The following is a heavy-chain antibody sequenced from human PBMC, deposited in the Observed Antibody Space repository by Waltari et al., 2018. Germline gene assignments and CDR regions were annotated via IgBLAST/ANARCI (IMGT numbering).Heavy chain of an antibody. Sequence: QLVQSGAEVKKPGSSVKVSCKASGGTFSSYAISWVRQAPGQGLEWMGGIIPIFGTANYAQKFQGRVTITADESTSTAYMELSSLRSEDTAVYYGARVYCSSTSCYNWYFDLWGRGTLVTVSS. CDR3: ARVYCSSTSCYNWYFDL. CDR2: IIPIFGTA. V-gene: IGHV1-69*01. J-gene: IGHJ2*01. CDR1: GGTFSSYA. D-gene: IGHD2-2*01.